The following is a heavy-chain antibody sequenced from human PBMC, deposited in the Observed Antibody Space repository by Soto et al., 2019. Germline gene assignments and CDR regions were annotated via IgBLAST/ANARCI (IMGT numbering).Heavy chain of an antibody. CDR1: GGSISSGGYY. V-gene: IGHV4-31*03. Sequence: QVQLPESGPGLVKPSQTLSITCTVSGGSISSGGYYWTWIRQHPGKGLEWIGYIDYSGSTYYNPSLKSRVTRPVDTSKSQFPQKLSSVPAADTAVYYCARSVFPWGQGTLVTVSS. CDR3: ARSVFP. CDR2: IDYSGST. J-gene: IGHJ5*02.